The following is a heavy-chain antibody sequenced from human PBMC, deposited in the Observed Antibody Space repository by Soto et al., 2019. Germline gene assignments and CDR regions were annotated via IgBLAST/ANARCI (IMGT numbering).Heavy chain of an antibody. CDR2: IYPGDSDT. V-gene: IGHV5-51*01. CDR3: ARWSGYDILSTLDY. D-gene: IGHD3-9*01. CDR1: GYTFATYW. Sequence: GESLKISCKGSGYTFATYWIGWVRQTPGKGLEWMGIIYPGDSDTRYSPSFQGQVTISADKSISTAYLQWSSLKASDTAMYYCARWSGYDILSTLDYWGQGTLVTVSS. J-gene: IGHJ4*02.